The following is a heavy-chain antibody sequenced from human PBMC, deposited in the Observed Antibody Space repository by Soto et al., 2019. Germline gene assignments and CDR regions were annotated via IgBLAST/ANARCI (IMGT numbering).Heavy chain of an antibody. D-gene: IGHD2-2*02. CDR1: GFTFSSYW. V-gene: IGHV3-7*01. CDR3: ARDVGCSSTSCYKDGMDV. J-gene: IGHJ6*02. Sequence: GGSLRLSCAASGFTFSSYWMSWVRQAPGKGLEWVANIKQDGSEKYYVDSVKGRFTISRDNAKNSLYLQMNSLRAEDTAVYYCARDVGCSSTSCYKDGMDVWGQGTTVTVSS. CDR2: IKQDGSEK.